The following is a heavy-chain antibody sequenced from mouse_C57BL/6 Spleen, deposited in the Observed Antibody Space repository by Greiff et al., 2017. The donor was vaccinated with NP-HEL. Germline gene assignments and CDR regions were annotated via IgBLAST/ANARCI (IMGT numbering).Heavy chain of an antibody. J-gene: IGHJ3*01. D-gene: IGHD2-3*01. CDR1: GFTFSNYW. CDR2: IRLKSDNYAT. CDR3: TALYDGYLAWFAY. Sequence: DVKLVESGGGLVQPGGSMKLSCVASGFTFSNYWMNWVRQSPEKGLEWVAQIRLKSDNYATHYAESVKGRFTISRDDSKSSVYLQMNNLRAEDTGIYYCTALYDGYLAWFAYWGQGTLVTVSA. V-gene: IGHV6-3*01.